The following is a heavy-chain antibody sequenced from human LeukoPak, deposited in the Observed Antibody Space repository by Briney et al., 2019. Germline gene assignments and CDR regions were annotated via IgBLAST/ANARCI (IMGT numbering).Heavy chain of an antibody. D-gene: IGHD3-16*01. CDR2: VDTSGTT. CDR1: GGSLSSFY. CDR3: ARVLGGAYYYMDV. V-gene: IGHV4-4*07. Sequence: PSDTLSLTRTLSGGSLSSFYWTWVRQPAGKAMEGIGRVDTSGTTNYNPAFKCPVTTSLDTSKYQFSLRLTSVTVADTAEYYWARVLGGAYYYMDVWGKGTTVTVSS. J-gene: IGHJ6*03.